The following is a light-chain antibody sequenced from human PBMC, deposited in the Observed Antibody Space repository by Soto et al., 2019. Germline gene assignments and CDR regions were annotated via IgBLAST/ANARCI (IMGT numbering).Light chain of an antibody. CDR2: DAS. CDR1: QSVSSY. Sequence: EIGLTKSPATLSFSTGERATLSCRASQSVSSYLAWYQQKPGQAPRLLIYDASNRATGIPDRFSGSGSGTDFTLTISRLEPEDFVVFYCYQYGSTPPTFGQGAKV. V-gene: IGKV3-20*01. CDR3: YQYGSTPPT. J-gene: IGKJ1*01.